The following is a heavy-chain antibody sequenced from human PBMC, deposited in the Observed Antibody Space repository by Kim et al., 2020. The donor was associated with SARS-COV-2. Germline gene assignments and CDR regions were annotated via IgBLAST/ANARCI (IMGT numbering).Heavy chain of an antibody. J-gene: IGHJ4*02. CDR2: NQVGSVK. V-gene: IGHV3-7*03. Sequence: NQVGSVKRYVDSVKGRFTISRDNAKNSLYLQMNTLGAEDTALYYCTTGTTYWGQGTLVTVSS. CDR3: TTGTTY.